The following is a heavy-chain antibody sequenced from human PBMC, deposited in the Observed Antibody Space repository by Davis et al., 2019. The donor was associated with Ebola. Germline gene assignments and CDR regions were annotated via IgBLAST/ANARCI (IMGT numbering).Heavy chain of an antibody. V-gene: IGHV3-30*03. CDR1: GFTFSSYG. Sequence: GESLKISCAASGFTFSSYGMHWVRQAPGKGLDWVAIISYDGSKTYYADSVKGRFTISRDNSKSTLYLQMNSLRAEDTAVYYCARDFGLAAAGTAFDYWGQGTLVTVSS. J-gene: IGHJ4*02. D-gene: IGHD6-13*01. CDR3: ARDFGLAAAGTAFDY. CDR2: ISYDGSKT.